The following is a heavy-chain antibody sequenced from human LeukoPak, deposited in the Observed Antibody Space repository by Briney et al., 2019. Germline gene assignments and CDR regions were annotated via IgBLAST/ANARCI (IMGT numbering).Heavy chain of an antibody. J-gene: IGHJ4*02. CDR1: GFSFSNNP. D-gene: IGHD1-14*01. Sequence: GGSLRLSCAASGFSFSNNPMHWVRQAPGKGLEWVAFISYHGSNKFYADSVKGRFTISRDNSKNTLYLQMNSLGPEDTAVYYCARGTNSWPDYWGQGTLVTV. V-gene: IGHV3-30-3*01. CDR2: ISYHGSNK. CDR3: ARGTNSWPDY.